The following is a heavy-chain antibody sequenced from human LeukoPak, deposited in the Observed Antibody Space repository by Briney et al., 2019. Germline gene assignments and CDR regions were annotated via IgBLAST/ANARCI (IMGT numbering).Heavy chain of an antibody. D-gene: IGHD4-17*01. CDR3: ARFPTTVNDY. V-gene: IGHV4-31*03. Sequence: SQTLSLTCTVSGGSISSGGYYWSWIRQHPGKGLEWIGYIYYSGSTYYNPSPNSRVTISVDTSKNQFSLKLSSVTAADTAVYYCARFPTTVNDYWGQGTLVTVSS. CDR2: IYYSGST. CDR1: GGSISSGGYY. J-gene: IGHJ4*02.